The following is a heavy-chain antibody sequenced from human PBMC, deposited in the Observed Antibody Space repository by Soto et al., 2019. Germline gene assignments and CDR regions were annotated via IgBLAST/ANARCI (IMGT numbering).Heavy chain of an antibody. V-gene: IGHV1-2*04. Sequence: QVQLVQSGAEVKKPGASVKVSCKASGYTFTGYYMHWVRQAPGQGLEWMGWINPNSGGTNYAQKFQGWVTMTRDTSISTAYMELSRLRSDDTAVYYCASVQLERRGSDAFDIWGQGTMVTVSS. CDR2: INPNSGGT. D-gene: IGHD1-1*01. J-gene: IGHJ3*02. CDR3: ASVQLERRGSDAFDI. CDR1: GYTFTGYY.